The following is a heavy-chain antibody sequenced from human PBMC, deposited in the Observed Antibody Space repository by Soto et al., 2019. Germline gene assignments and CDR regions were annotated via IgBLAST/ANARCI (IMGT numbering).Heavy chain of an antibody. V-gene: IGHV4-4*02. D-gene: IGHD6-19*01. CDR1: GGSISSSNW. Sequence: PSEPLSPTGAVSGGSISSSNWWSWARQPPGKGLEWIGEIYHSGSTTYNPSLNSRVTISVDKTKNQFSLKLSSVTAADPAVSYRASVYEQWLVTDYWGEGTRVTVAS. CDR2: IYHSGST. J-gene: IGHJ4*02. CDR3: ASVYEQWLVTDY.